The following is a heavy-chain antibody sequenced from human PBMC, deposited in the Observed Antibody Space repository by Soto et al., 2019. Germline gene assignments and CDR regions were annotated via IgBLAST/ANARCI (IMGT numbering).Heavy chain of an antibody. V-gene: IGHV3-7*01. CDR3: AREIVVARGASYFDY. D-gene: IGHD2-2*01. J-gene: IGHJ4*02. CDR2: ISGSEK. Sequence: PGGSLRLSCAASGFTFSSYAMSWVRQAPGKGLEWVSAISGSEKNYVDSVKGRFTISRDNAKNSLYLQMNSLRAEDTAVYYCAREIVVARGASYFDYWGPGTLVTVSS. CDR1: GFTFSSYA.